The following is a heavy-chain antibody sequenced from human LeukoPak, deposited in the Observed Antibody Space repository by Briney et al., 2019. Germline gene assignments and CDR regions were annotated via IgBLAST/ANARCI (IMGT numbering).Heavy chain of an antibody. V-gene: IGHV4-39*01. CDR2: IYYSGNT. CDR3: ARQGAGGRAFDI. CDR1: GGSISSSSYY. J-gene: IGHJ3*02. Sequence: PSETLSLTCTVSGGSISSSSYYWGWIRQPPGKGLEWIGSIYYSGNTYYNPSLLSRVTISVDTSKNQFSLKLSSVTAADTAVYNCARQGAGGRAFDIWGQGTMVTVSS. D-gene: IGHD1-26*01.